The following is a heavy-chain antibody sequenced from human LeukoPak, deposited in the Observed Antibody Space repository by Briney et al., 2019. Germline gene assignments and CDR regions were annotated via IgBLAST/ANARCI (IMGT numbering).Heavy chain of an antibody. CDR3: ARVKTMIIVVSLFDY. Sequence: ASVKVSCRASGYTFTSYYMHWVRQAPGQGLEWMGIINPSGGSTSYAQKFQGRVTMTRDMSTSTVYMELSSLRSEDTAVYYCARVKTMIIVVSLFDYWGQGTLVTVSS. CDR1: GYTFTSYY. J-gene: IGHJ4*02. D-gene: IGHD3-22*01. CDR2: INPSGGST. V-gene: IGHV1-46*01.